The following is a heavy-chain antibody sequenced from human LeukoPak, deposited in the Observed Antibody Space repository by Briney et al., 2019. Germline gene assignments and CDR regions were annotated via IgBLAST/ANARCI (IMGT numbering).Heavy chain of an antibody. CDR2: INPNSGGT. CDR3: ARDLEAYSSGLDY. Sequence: ASVKVSCKASGYTFTGYYMHWVRQAPGQGLEWMGWINPNSGGTNYAQKFQGRVTMTRDTSISTAYMELSSLRSEDTAVYYCARDLEAYSSGLDYWGQGTLVTVSS. V-gene: IGHV1-2*02. D-gene: IGHD6-19*01. J-gene: IGHJ4*02. CDR1: GYTFTGYY.